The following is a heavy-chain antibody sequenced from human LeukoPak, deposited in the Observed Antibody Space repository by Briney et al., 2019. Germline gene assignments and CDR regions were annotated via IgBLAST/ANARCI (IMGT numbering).Heavy chain of an antibody. CDR3: ATYDIVVVPAAIHH. D-gene: IGHD2-2*02. CDR1: GGTSSSYA. V-gene: IGHV1-69*01. J-gene: IGHJ4*02. CDR2: IIPIFGTA. Sequence: ASVKVSCXASGGTSSSYAISWVRQARGQGLEWMGGIIPIFGTANYAQKFQGRVTITADESTSTAYMELSSLRSEDTAVYYCATYDIVVVPAAIHHWGQGTLVTVSS.